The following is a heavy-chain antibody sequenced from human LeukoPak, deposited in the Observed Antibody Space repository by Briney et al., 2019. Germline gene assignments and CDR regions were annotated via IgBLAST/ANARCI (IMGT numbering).Heavy chain of an antibody. Sequence: GGSLRLSCAASGFTFSSYAMSWVRQAPGKGLEWVSAISGSGGSTYYADSVKGRFTISRDNSKNTLYLQMNSLRAEDTAVYYCARDTGIGLAVAGTGLDYWGQGTLVTVSS. CDR2: ISGSGGST. D-gene: IGHD6-19*01. J-gene: IGHJ4*02. CDR3: ARDTGIGLAVAGTGLDY. CDR1: GFTFSSYA. V-gene: IGHV3-23*01.